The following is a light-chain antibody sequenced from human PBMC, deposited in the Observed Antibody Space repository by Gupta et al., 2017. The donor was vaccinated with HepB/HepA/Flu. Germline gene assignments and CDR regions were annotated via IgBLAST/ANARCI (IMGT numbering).Light chain of an antibody. CDR2: DAS. J-gene: IGKJ1*01. V-gene: IGKV3-11*01. CDR3: QQRSNWPWT. Sequence: EIVFTQSPATLSLYPGERATLSCSASQSVSSYLAWYQQKPGQAPRLLIYDASNRATGIPARFSGSGSGTDFTLTISSLEPEDFAVYYCQQRSNWPWTFGQGTKVEIK. CDR1: QSVSSY.